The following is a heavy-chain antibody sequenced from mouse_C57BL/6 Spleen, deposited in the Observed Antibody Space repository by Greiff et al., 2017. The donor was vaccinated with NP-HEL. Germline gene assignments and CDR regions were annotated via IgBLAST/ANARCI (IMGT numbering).Heavy chain of an antibody. J-gene: IGHJ4*01. CDR2: LDPSDSYT. CDR1: GYTFTSYW. V-gene: IGHV1-69*01. CDR3: ARTTVVEGARDY. Sequence: QVQLQQPGAELVMPGASVKLSCKASGYTFTSYWMHWVKQRPGQGLEWIGELDPSDSYTNYNQKFKGKSTLTVDKSSGTAYMQLSSLTSEDSAVYYGARTTVVEGARDYWGQGTSVTVSA. D-gene: IGHD1-1*01.